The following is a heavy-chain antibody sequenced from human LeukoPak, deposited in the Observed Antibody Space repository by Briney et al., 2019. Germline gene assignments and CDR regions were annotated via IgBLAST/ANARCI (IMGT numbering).Heavy chain of an antibody. CDR2: ISGSGGST. J-gene: IGHJ4*02. CDR3: ARDKFGGTDY. D-gene: IGHD3-16*01. V-gene: IGHV3-23*01. CDR1: GFTFSSYA. Sequence: PGGSLRLSCAASGFTFSSYAMSWVRQAPGKGLEWVSAISGSGGSTYYADSVKGRFTISRDNAKNSLYLQMKSLRAEDTAVYYCARDKFGGTDYWGQGTLVTVSS.